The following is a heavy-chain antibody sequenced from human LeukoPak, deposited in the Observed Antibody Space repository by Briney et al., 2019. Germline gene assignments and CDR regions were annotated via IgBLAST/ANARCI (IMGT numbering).Heavy chain of an antibody. D-gene: IGHD2-2*01. V-gene: IGHV3-23*01. CDR3: AKESCSSTSCSIYYYYYYMDV. J-gene: IGHJ6*03. CDR2: ISGSGGST. CDR1: GFTFSSYG. Sequence: GGSLRLSCAASGFTFSSYGMSWVRQAPGKGLEWVSAISGSGGSTYYADSVKGRFTISRDNSKNTLYLQMNSLRAEDTAVYYCAKESCSSTSCSIYYYYYYMDVWGKGTTVTVSS.